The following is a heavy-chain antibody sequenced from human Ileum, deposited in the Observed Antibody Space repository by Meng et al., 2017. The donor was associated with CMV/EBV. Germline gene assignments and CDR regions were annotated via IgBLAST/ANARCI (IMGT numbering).Heavy chain of an antibody. CDR1: GFTFSDYP. CDR3: TRDINYNLDY. Sequence: EVEVVESGGSLVKPGGSLRLSCAASGFTFSDYPMNWVRQAPGKGLQCIASINHDSTYIYYADSVKGRFTISRDNAKKSLFLQMISLRVEDTAVYYCTRDINYNLDYWGQGALVTVSS. CDR2: INHDSTYI. D-gene: IGHD1-1*01. J-gene: IGHJ4*02. V-gene: IGHV3-21*01.